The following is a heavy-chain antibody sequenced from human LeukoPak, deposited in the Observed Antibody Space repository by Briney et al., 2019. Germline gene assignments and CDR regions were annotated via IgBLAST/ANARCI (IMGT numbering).Heavy chain of an antibody. CDR1: GGSMSSSNW. J-gene: IGHJ5*02. D-gene: IGHD3-10*01. CDR3: ARVVDYYGSGSYYNGGFNWFDP. V-gene: IGHV4-4*02. Sequence: PSETLSLTCAVSGGSMSSSNWWSWVRQPPGKGLEWIGEIYHSGSTNYNPSLKSRVTISVDKSKNQFSLKLSSVTAADTAVYYCARVVDYYGSGSYYNGGFNWFDPWGQGTLVTVSS. CDR2: IYHSGST.